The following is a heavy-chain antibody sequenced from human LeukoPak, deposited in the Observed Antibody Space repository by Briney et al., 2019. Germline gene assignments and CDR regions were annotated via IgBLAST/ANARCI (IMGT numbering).Heavy chain of an antibody. D-gene: IGHD3-3*02. V-gene: IGHV3-53*01. J-gene: IGHJ4*02. Sequence: GGSLRLSCAASGFTFSGYAMSWVRQAPGKGLEWVSVIYSGGSTYYADSVKGRFTISRDNSKNTLYLQMNSLRAEDTAVYYCARYISGACDYWGQGTLVTVSS. CDR3: ARYISGACDY. CDR2: IYSGGST. CDR1: GFTFSGYA.